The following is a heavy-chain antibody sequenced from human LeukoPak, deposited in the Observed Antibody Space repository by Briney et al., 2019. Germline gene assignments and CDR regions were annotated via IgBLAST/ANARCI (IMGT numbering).Heavy chain of an antibody. V-gene: IGHV1-2*02. J-gene: IGHJ1*01. Sequence: ASVKVSCKASGYTFSGYYMHWVRQAPGQGLEWMGWINPNSGGTNYAQKFQGRVTMTRDTSISTAYMELSRLRSDDTAVYYCARGYPLSTSAAGTYFQHWGQGTLVTVSS. D-gene: IGHD6-13*01. CDR1: GYTFSGYY. CDR3: ARGYPLSTSAAGTYFQH. CDR2: INPNSGGT.